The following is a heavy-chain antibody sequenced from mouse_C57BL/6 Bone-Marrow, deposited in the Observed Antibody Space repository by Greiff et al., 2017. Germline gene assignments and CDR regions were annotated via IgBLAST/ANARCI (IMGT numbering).Heavy chain of an antibody. D-gene: IGHD2-3*01. CDR2: IYPGSGST. Sequence: VQLQQPGAELVKPGASVKMSCKASGYTFTSYWITWVKQRPGQGLEWIGDIYPGSGSTNYNEKFKSKATLTVDTSSSTAYMQLSSLTSEDSAVDYCARVLMWLLWYFDVWGTGTTVTVSS. J-gene: IGHJ1*03. V-gene: IGHV1-55*01. CDR1: GYTFTSYW. CDR3: ARVLMWLLWYFDV.